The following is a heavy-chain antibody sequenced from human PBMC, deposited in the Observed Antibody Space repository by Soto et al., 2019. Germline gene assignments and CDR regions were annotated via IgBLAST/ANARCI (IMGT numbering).Heavy chain of an antibody. V-gene: IGHV4-59*01. CDR1: GGSISSYY. CDR2: IYYSGST. Sequence: SETLSLTCTVSGGSISSYYWSWIRQPPGKGLEWIGYIYYSGSTNYNPSLKSRVTISVDTSKNQFSLKLSSVTAADTAVYYCARGRVVVVPAAMKGYFDYWGQGTLVTVSS. CDR3: ARGRVVVVPAAMKGYFDY. D-gene: IGHD2-2*01. J-gene: IGHJ4*02.